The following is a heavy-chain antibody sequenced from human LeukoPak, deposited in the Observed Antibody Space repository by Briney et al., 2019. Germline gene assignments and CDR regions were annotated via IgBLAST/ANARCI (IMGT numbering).Heavy chain of an antibody. V-gene: IGHV1-18*01. J-gene: IGHJ4*02. CDR3: SRTLDYNPRGRFDD. Sequence: ASVKVSCKASGYHFVNYAITWVRQAPGQGLEWMGWISPFNGQTNYAQNVQGRVTMTIDTSTSTAYMELRSLRSDDTAVYYCSRTLDYNPRGRFDDWGQGTRVTVSS. CDR1: GYHFVNYA. CDR2: ISPFNGQT. D-gene: IGHD3/OR15-3a*01.